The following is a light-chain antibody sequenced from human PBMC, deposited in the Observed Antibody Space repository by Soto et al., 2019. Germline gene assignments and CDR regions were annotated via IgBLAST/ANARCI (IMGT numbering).Light chain of an antibody. J-gene: IGKJ2*01. CDR2: GAS. CDR1: QSVSSTY. CDR3: QQYGTSPPEYT. Sequence: EIVLTQSPGTLSLSPGERATLSCRTSQSVSSTYLAWYQQKPGQAPRLLIYGASSRATGIQDRFSGSGSGTDFTLTISRLEPEDFAVYYCQQYGTSPPEYTFGQGTKLEI. V-gene: IGKV3-20*01.